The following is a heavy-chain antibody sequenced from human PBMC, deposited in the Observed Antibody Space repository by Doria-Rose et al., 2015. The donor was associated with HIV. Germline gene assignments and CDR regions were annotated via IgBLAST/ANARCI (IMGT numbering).Heavy chain of an antibody. V-gene: IGHV1-24*01. CDR1: GPSLMEIA. Sequence: SCKVSGPSLMEIAMKLFRLAPGEGLEWMGGFDTESGQTVFADKFQGRVTMTEDRSTDTAYMDLRRLTSKDSAVYFYATAVSPIMLGIRHGGQGT. CDR3: ATAVSPIMLGIRH. D-gene: IGHD2-8*01. CDR2: FDTESGQT. J-gene: IGHJ4*02.